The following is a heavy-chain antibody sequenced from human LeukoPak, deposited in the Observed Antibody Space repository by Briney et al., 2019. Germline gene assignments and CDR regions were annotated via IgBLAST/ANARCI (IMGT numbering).Heavy chain of an antibody. CDR3: GKGHINTGAYLYMDG. CDR2: ISSSDDNT. D-gene: IGHD2-21*01. Sequence: GGSLRLSCAASGFTFTNYAISWVRQAPGKGLEWVSHISSSDDNTYYADSAKGRFTISRDNSKNTVYLQMHSVGAADTAKYYCGKGHINTGAYLYMDGWGKGTTVTVSS. J-gene: IGHJ6*03. V-gene: IGHV3-23*01. CDR1: GFTFTNYA.